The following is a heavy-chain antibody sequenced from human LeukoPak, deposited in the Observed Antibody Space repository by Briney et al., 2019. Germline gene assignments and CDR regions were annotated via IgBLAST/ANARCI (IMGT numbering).Heavy chain of an antibody. J-gene: IGHJ5*02. CDR2: INVDNDDT. Sequence: GASVKVSCKASGGTFSSYAISWVRQAPGQRPEWMGCINVDNDDTRYSQKFQGRVTITSDTSASTVYMELSSLRFEDTAVYYCARDGSGSQGVNWFDPWGPGTQVTVSS. D-gene: IGHD3-10*01. V-gene: IGHV1-3*01. CDR1: GGTFSSYA. CDR3: ARDGSGSQGVNWFDP.